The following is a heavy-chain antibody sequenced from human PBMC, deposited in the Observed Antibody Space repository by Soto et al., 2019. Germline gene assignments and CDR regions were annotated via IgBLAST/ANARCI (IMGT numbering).Heavy chain of an antibody. D-gene: IGHD2-8*01. Sequence: PSETLSLTCTVSGGSISSSSYYWGWIRQPPGKGLEWIGSIYYSGNTYYTPSLKSRVSISVDTSKNQFSLKMNSVTAADTALYYCAREGGHGLQGNGVLSWADPWGQGTLVTAPQ. J-gene: IGHJ5*02. CDR3: AREGGHGLQGNGVLSWADP. CDR1: GGSISSSSYY. V-gene: IGHV4-39*02. CDR2: IYYSGNT.